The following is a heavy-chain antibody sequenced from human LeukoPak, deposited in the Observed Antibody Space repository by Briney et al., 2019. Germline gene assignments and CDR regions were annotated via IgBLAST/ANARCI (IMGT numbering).Heavy chain of an antibody. CDR2: ISWNSGSI. CDR1: GFTFDDYA. CDR3: AKDIKASLVVVITTGFDY. V-gene: IGHV3-9*01. D-gene: IGHD3-22*01. J-gene: IGHJ4*02. Sequence: PGRSLRLSCAASGFTFDDYAMHWVRQAPEKGLEWVSGISWNSGSIGYADSVKGRFTISRDNAKNSLYLQMNSLRAEDTALYYCAKDIKASLVVVITTGFDYWGQGTLVTVSS.